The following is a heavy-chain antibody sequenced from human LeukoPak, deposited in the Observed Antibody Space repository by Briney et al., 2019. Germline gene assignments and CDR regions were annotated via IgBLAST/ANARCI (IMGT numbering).Heavy chain of an antibody. CDR1: GGTFSSYA. D-gene: IGHD3-22*01. Sequence: ASVKVSCKASGGTFSSYAISWVRQAPGQGLEWMGGIIPIFGTADYAQKFQGRVTITTDESTSTIYMELSSLRSVDAAVYYCARISSYDSSAYPPGNWGQGTLVTVSS. J-gene: IGHJ4*02. CDR3: ARISSYDSSAYPPGN. CDR2: IIPIFGTA. V-gene: IGHV1-69*05.